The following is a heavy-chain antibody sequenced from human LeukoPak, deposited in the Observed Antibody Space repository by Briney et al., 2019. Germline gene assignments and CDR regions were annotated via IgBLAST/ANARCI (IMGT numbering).Heavy chain of an antibody. CDR1: GFTFSSYA. Sequence: GGSLRLSCAASGFTFSSYAMHWVRQAPGKGLEWVAVISYDGSNKYYADSVRGRFTISRDNSKNTLYLQMNNLRADDTAMYYCARDPGYCSGGHCYSYDHWGRGTLVTVSS. J-gene: IGHJ4*02. D-gene: IGHD2-15*01. CDR2: ISYDGSNK. CDR3: ARDPGYCSGGHCYSYDH. V-gene: IGHV3-30*14.